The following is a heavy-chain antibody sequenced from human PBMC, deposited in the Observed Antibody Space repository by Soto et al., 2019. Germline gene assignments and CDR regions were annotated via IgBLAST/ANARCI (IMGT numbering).Heavy chain of an antibody. CDR3: ARVPASGPTYYYYYGMDV. CDR1: GFTFSNYW. Sequence: PGGSLRLSCTPSGFTFSNYWMTWVRQAPGKGLEWVANIKPDGSEADHLDSVKGRFTISRDNSKNTLYLQMNSLRAEDTAVYYCARVPASGPTYYYYYGMDVWGQGTTVTVSS. V-gene: IGHV3-7*02. CDR2: IKPDGSEA. D-gene: IGHD3-10*01. J-gene: IGHJ6*02.